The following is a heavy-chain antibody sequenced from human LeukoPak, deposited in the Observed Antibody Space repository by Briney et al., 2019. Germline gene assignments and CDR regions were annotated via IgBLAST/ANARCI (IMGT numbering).Heavy chain of an antibody. D-gene: IGHD3-10*01. Sequence: SETLSLTCAVYGGSFSGYYWSWIRQPPGKGLEWIGEINHSGSTNYSPSLKSRVTMLLEPSKNQFSLSLISVTAADTAVYYCAREAVHYGSGSLDYWGQGTLVTVSS. CDR2: INHSGST. J-gene: IGHJ4*02. CDR1: GGSFSGYY. CDR3: AREAVHYGSGSLDY. V-gene: IGHV4-34*01.